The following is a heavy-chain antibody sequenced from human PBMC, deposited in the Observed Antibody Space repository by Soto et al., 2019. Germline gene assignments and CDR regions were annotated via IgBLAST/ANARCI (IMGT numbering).Heavy chain of an antibody. CDR3: ARSRSYSYGYMKLDY. V-gene: IGHV4-59*01. D-gene: IGHD5-18*01. Sequence: PSETLSLTCTVSGGSISSYYWSWIRQPPGKRLEWIGYIYYSGSTNYNPSLKSRVTISADTSKNQFSLKLSSVTAADTAVYYCARSRSYSYGYMKLDYWGQGTLVTVSS. J-gene: IGHJ4*02. CDR1: GGSISSYY. CDR2: IYYSGST.